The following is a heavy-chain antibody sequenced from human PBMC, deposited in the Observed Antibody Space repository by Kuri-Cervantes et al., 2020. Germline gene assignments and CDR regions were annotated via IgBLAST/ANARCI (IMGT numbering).Heavy chain of an antibody. V-gene: IGHV3-7*01. CDR3: TRDRNPWYYDILTGYSH. CDR1: GFTFSDYW. CDR2: IKQDGSEK. Sequence: GESLKISCVTSGFTFSDYWMTWVRQAPGKGPEWVANIKQDGSEKYYVDSVKGRFIISRDNAENSLYLQMSSLTAEDTAVYYCTRDRNPWYYDILTGYSHWGQGTLVTVSS. J-gene: IGHJ4*02. D-gene: IGHD3-9*01.